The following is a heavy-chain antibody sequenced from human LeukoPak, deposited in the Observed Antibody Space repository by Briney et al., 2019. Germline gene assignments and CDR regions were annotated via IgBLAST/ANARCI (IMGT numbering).Heavy chain of an antibody. J-gene: IGHJ5*02. V-gene: IGHV3-53*01. Sequence: PGGSLRLSCAASGFTFSSYGMIWARQAPGKGLEWVSVIYSGGTTYYADSVEGRFTISRDNSKNTLYLQMNSLRAEDTAVYYCARGRGYSQSNWVDPWGQGTMVTVSA. CDR3: ARGRGYSQSNWVDP. D-gene: IGHD5-18*01. CDR2: IYSGGTT. CDR1: GFTFSSYG.